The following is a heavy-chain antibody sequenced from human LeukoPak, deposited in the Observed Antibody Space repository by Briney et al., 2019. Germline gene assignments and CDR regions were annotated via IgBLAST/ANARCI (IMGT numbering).Heavy chain of an antibody. D-gene: IGHD1-26*01. CDR1: GGSISSYY. V-gene: IGHV4-59*01. CDR3: AREEGATRGLDY. J-gene: IGHJ4*02. CDR2: IYYSGST. Sequence: PSETLSLTCTVSGGSISSYYWSWIRQPPGKGLEWIGYIYYSGSTNYNPSLKSRVTISVDTSKNQFSLKLSSVTAADTAVYYCAREEGATRGLDYWCQGTLVTVSS.